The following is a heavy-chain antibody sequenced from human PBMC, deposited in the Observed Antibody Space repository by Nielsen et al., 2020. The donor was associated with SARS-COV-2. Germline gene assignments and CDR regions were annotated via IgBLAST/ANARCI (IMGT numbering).Heavy chain of an antibody. CDR3: ARVPLFGDDDFDY. J-gene: IGHJ4*02. Sequence: SETLSLTCAVYGGPFSGYYWSWIRQPPGKGLEWIGEINHSGSTNYNPSLKSRVTISVDTSKNQFSLKLSSVTAADTAVYYCARVPLFGDDDFDYWGQGTLVTVSS. CDR2: INHSGST. V-gene: IGHV4-34*01. CDR1: GGPFSGYY. D-gene: IGHD3-10*01.